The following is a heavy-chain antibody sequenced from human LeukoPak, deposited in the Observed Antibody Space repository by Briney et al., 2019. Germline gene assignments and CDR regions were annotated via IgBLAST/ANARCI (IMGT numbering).Heavy chain of an antibody. D-gene: IGHD2-2*01. CDR3: ARDRYQLLWRYNWFDP. J-gene: IGHJ5*02. V-gene: IGHV1-2*06. CDR2: INPNSGGT. Sequence: GASVKVSCKASGYTFTGYYMHWVRQAPGQGLEWMGRINPNSGGTNYAQKFQGRVTMTRDTSISTAYMELSRLRSDDTAVYCCARDRYQLLWRYNWFDPWGQGTLVTVSS. CDR1: GYTFTGYY.